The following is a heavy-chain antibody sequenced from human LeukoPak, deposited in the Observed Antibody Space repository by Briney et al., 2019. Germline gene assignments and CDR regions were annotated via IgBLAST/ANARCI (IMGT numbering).Heavy chain of an antibody. J-gene: IGHJ4*02. CDR1: GGSISSGGYY. CDR2: IFHSGST. Sequence: SQTLSLTCTVSGGSISSGGYYWSCIRQPPGKGLERIGYIFHSGSTYYNPSLKSRVTISVDTSKNQFALNLSSVTAADTAAYYCARQTSSWPLDYWGQGTLVTVSS. D-gene: IGHD6-13*01. V-gene: IGHV4-31*03. CDR3: ARQTSSWPLDY.